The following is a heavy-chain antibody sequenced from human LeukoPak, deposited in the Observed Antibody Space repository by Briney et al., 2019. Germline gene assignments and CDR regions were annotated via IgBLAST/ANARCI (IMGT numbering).Heavy chain of an antibody. Sequence: SETLSLTCTVSGGSINTNPNYWGWIRQPPGKGLEWIGCFYYRGSTYYNPALKSRVTISVDTSKNQFSLKLSSVTAADTAVYYCARVSYDFWSGYPDYWGQGTLVTVSS. J-gene: IGHJ4*02. CDR2: FYYRGST. D-gene: IGHD3-3*01. CDR1: GGSINTNPNY. CDR3: ARVSYDFWSGYPDY. V-gene: IGHV4-39*07.